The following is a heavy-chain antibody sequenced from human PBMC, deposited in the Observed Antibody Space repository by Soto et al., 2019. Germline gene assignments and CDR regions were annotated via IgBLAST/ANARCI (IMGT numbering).Heavy chain of an antibody. V-gene: IGHV4-34*01. CDR3: ARWFGELLGSRYYYYGMDV. D-gene: IGHD3-10*01. Sequence: SETLSLTCAFYGGSFSGYYWGWIRQPPGKGLEWIGEINHSGSTNYNPSLKSRVTISVDTSKNQFSLKLSSVTAADTAVYYCARWFGELLGSRYYYYGMDVWGQGTTVTVSS. CDR1: GGSFSGYY. J-gene: IGHJ6*01. CDR2: INHSGST.